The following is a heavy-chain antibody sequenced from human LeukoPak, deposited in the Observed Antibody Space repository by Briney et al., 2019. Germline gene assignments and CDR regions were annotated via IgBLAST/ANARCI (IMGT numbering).Heavy chain of an antibody. D-gene: IGHD3-10*01. J-gene: IGHJ6*02. V-gene: IGHV3-30*03. CDR1: GFSFTMYG. CDR2: ISTDGNNE. CDR3: ASLLLWFGEPPRYYYGMDV. Sequence: PGGSLRLSCAASGFSFTMYGIHWVRQSPGKGLEWVAVISTDGNNEYYAKSVKGRFTISRDNSKNTVYLQMTSLRTEDTAVYYCASLLLWFGEPPRYYYGMDVWGQGTTVTVSS.